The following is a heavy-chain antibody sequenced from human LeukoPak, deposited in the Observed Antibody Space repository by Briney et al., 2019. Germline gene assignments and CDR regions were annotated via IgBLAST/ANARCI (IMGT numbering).Heavy chain of an antibody. J-gene: IGHJ4*02. CDR3: AKAGIAVPATPEY. Sequence: HAGGSLRLSCAASGFTFSSYAMNWVRQAPGKGLEWFSVISSSGGTTYYSDSVKGRFIISRDNSKNTLYLQMNSLRAEDTAVYYCAKAGIAVPATPEYCGQGTQVTVSS. CDR2: ISSSGGTT. D-gene: IGHD6-19*01. V-gene: IGHV3-23*01. CDR1: GFTFSSYA.